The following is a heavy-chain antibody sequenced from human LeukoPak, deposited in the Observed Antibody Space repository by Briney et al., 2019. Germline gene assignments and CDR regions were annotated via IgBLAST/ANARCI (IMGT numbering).Heavy chain of an antibody. V-gene: IGHV4-59*02. CDR3: ARGFLVDSGTYFNYFDY. Sequence: SETLSLTCTVSCGSVSSYYWNWLRQPPGKGLEWIGYISNSGSGSTKYNPSLESRVTMSVETSKNQFSLKLSSVTAADTAVYYCARGFLVDSGTYFNYFDYWGQGTLVTVSS. CDR2: ISNSGSGST. CDR1: CGSVSSYY. J-gene: IGHJ4*02. D-gene: IGHD3-10*01.